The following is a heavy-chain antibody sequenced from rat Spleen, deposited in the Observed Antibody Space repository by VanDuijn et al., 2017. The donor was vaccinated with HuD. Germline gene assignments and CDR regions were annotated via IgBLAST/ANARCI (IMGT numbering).Heavy chain of an antibody. D-gene: IGHD1-9*01. J-gene: IGHJ2*01. CDR1: GFSLIRYN. CDR2: MNYNGDT. CDR3: TKETMGVTPLIDY. V-gene: IGHV2-63*01. Sequence: QVQLKESGPGLVQPSQTLSLTCTVSGFSLIRYNVHWVRQPPGKGLEWMGRMNYNGDTSYNSALKSRLSISRDTSKNQVFLKMDSLQTDDTGTYYCTKETMGVTPLIDYWGQGVMVTVSS.